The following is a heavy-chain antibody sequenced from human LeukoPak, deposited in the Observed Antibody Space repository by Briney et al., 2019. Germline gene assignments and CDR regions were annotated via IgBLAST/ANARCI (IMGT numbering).Heavy chain of an antibody. CDR3: ASGGRKYQLPPGRDY. J-gene: IGHJ4*02. Sequence: PSEILSLTCTVSGGSISGSGYYWGWIRQPPGKGLEWIGNIFHSGSTYYNPSLKSRVTISVDTSRNQFSLKLSSVTAADTAVYYCASGGRKYQLPPGRDYWGQGTLVTVSS. CDR2: IFHSGST. D-gene: IGHD2-2*01. V-gene: IGHV4-39*01. CDR1: GGSISGSGYY.